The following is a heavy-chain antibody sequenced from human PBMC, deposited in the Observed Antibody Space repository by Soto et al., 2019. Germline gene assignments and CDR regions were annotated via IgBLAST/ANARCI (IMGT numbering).Heavy chain of an antibody. Sequence: SETLSLTCTVSGGSISSYYWSWIRQPPGKGLEWIGYIYYSGSTNYNPSLKSGVTISVDTSKNQFSLKLSSVTAADTAVYYCARDAFGVDNWFAPRGQGTLVPVSS. D-gene: IGHD3-3*01. CDR1: GGSISSYY. CDR3: ARDAFGVDNWFAP. CDR2: IYYSGST. J-gene: IGHJ5*02. V-gene: IGHV4-59*01.